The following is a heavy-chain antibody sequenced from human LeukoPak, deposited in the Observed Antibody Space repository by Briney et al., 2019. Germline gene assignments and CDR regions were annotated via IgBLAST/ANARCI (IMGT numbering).Heavy chain of an antibody. CDR3: ARDVYYDSSGYPDAFDI. J-gene: IGHJ3*02. CDR1: GFTVSSNY. CDR2: IYSGGST. D-gene: IGHD3-22*01. V-gene: IGHV3-66*01. Sequence: PGGSLRLSYAASGFTVSSNYMSWVRQAPGKGLEWVSVIYSGGSTYYADSVKGRFTISRDNSKNTLYLQMNSLRAEDTAVYYCARDVYYDSSGYPDAFDIWGQGTMVTVSS.